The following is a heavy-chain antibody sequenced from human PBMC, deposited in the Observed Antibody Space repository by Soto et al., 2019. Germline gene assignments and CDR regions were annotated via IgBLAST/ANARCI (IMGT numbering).Heavy chain of an antibody. CDR2: INHSGST. Sequence: PSETLSLTCAVYGGSFSGYYWSWIRQPPGKGLEWIGEINHSGSTNYNPSLKSRVTISVDTSKNQFSLKLSSVTAVDTAVYYCASSMVGGVSLQIDYWGQGTLVTVSS. CDR1: GGSFSGYY. V-gene: IGHV4-34*01. J-gene: IGHJ4*02. D-gene: IGHD3-10*01. CDR3: ASSMVGGVSLQIDY.